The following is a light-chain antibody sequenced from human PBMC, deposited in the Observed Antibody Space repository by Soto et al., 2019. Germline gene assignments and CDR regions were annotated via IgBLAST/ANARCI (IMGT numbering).Light chain of an antibody. CDR2: DAS. CDR1: QSVSSY. J-gene: IGKJ4*01. CDR3: QQRSNWLPI. Sequence: DIVLTQSPATLSLSPGERATLSCRASQSVSSYLAWYQQKPGQAPRLLIYDASNRATGIPARFSGSGSGTDFTLTISSLEPEDFAVYYCQQRSNWLPIFGGGTKVEIK. V-gene: IGKV3-11*01.